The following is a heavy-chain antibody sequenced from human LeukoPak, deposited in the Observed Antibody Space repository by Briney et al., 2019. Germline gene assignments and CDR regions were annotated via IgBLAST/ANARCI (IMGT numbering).Heavy chain of an antibody. V-gene: IGHV3-23*01. CDR2: ISGSGDST. J-gene: IGHJ4*02. D-gene: IGHD1-1*01. CDR1: GFTFNNYA. Sequence: VGSLRLSCAASGFTFNNYAISWVRRAPGKGLEWVSGISGSGDSTYYADSMKGRVTVSRDNSKNTLYLQMNSLRAEDTAVYYCAKTTTGPNYYFDYWGQGTLVTVSS. CDR3: AKTTTGPNYYFDY.